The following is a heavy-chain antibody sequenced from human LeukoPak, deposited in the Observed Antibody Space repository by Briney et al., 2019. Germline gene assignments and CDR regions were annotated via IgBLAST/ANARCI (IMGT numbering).Heavy chain of an antibody. Sequence: PGGSLRLSCAAPGFTFSSYDMNWVRQAPGKGLEWVANIKQDGSEKYYVDSVKGRFTISRDNAKNSLYLQMNSLRAEDTAVYYCARDFDWLFDYWGQGTLVTVSS. J-gene: IGHJ4*02. CDR1: GFTFSSYD. CDR2: IKQDGSEK. CDR3: ARDFDWLFDY. D-gene: IGHD3-9*01. V-gene: IGHV3-7*04.